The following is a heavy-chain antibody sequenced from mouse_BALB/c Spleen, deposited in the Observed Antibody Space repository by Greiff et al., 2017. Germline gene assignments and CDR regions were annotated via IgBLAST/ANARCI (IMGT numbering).Heavy chain of an antibody. D-gene: IGHD2-4*01. CDR1: GYTFTDYV. Sequence: VMLVESGPELVKPGASVKMSCKASGYTFTDYVISWVKQRTGQGLEWIGEIYPGSGSTYYNEKFKGKATLTADKSSNTAYMQLSSLTSEDSAVYFCARWSSTMITTGYAMDYWGQGTSVTVSS. J-gene: IGHJ4*01. V-gene: IGHV1-77*01. CDR2: IYPGSGST. CDR3: ARWSSTMITTGYAMDY.